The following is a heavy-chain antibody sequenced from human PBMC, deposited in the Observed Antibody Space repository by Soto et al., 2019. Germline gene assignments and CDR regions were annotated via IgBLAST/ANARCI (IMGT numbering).Heavy chain of an antibody. CDR1: GGTFSSYT. J-gene: IGHJ4*02. Sequence: QVQLVHSGAEVKKPGSSVKVSCKASGGTFSSYTISWVRQAPGQGLEWMGRIIPILGIANYAQKFQGRVTITADKSTSTAYMELSSLRSEDTAVYYCARGSRSITFDYWGQGTLVTVSS. D-gene: IGHD1-20*01. CDR3: ARGSRSITFDY. V-gene: IGHV1-69*02. CDR2: IIPILGIA.